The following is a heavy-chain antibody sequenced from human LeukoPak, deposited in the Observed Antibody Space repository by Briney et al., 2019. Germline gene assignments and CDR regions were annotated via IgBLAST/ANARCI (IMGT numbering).Heavy chain of an antibody. Sequence: PGGSLRLSCEASGFTFSSYGMHWVRQAPGKGLEWVAVISYDGSNKYYADSVKGRFTISRDNSENTLYLQMNSLRAEDTAVYYCAKLLTAGTTSDYWGQGTLVTVSS. D-gene: IGHD1-1*01. V-gene: IGHV3-30*18. J-gene: IGHJ4*02. CDR3: AKLLTAGTTSDY. CDR2: ISYDGSNK. CDR1: GFTFSSYG.